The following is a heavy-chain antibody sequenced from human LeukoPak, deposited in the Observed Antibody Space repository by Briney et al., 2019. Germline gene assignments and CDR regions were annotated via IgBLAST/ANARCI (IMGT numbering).Heavy chain of an antibody. CDR3: TTGNWGSFSY. D-gene: IGHD7-27*01. J-gene: IGHJ4*02. CDR2: IKSKTEAGTT. V-gene: IGHV3-15*01. CDR1: GFTFSDSW. Sequence: EGSLRLSCAASGFTFSDSWMSWVRQAPGKGLEWVGRIKSKTEAGTTDYAAPVKGRFSISRDDSKHTLYLQVNSLKTEDTAVYYCTTGNWGSFSYWGQGTLVTVSS.